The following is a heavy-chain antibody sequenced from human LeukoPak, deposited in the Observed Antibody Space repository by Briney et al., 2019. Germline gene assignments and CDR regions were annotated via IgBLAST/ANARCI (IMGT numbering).Heavy chain of an antibody. Sequence: PGGSLRLSCAASGFTFSSYAMSWVRQAPGKGLEWVSAISGSGGSTYYADSVKGRFTISRDNSKNTLYLQMNSLRAEDTAVYYCAKGNDYYDSSGYYSPAYWGQGTLVTVSS. CDR1: GFTFSSYA. J-gene: IGHJ4*02. V-gene: IGHV3-23*01. D-gene: IGHD3-22*01. CDR2: ISGSGGST. CDR3: AKGNDYYDSSGYYSPAY.